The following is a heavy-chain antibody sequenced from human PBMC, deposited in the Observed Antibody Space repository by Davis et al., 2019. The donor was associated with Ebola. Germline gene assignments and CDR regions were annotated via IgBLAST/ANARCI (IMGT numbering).Heavy chain of an antibody. D-gene: IGHD3-3*01. CDR2: ISGSGGST. Sequence: GESLKISCAASGFTFSSYEMNWVRQAPGKGLEWASAISGSGGSTYYADSVKGRFTISRDNSKNTLYLQMNSLRAEDTAVYYCAKHSTIFGVARSDYWGQGTLVTVSS. J-gene: IGHJ4*02. V-gene: IGHV3-23*01. CDR1: GFTFSSYE. CDR3: AKHSTIFGVARSDY.